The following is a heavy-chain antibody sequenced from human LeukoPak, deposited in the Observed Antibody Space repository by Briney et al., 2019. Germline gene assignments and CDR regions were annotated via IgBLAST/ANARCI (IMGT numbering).Heavy chain of an antibody. CDR3: AKAGGYSYGYLYYYGMDV. CDR2: ISGSGGST. J-gene: IGHJ6*02. V-gene: IGHV3-23*01. Sequence: PSETLSLTCAVYGGSFSGYYWSWIRQPPGKGLEWVSAISGSGGSTYYADSVKGRFTISRDNSKNTLYLQMNSLRAEDTAVYYCAKAGGYSYGYLYYYGMDVWGQGTTVTVSS. CDR1: GGSFSGYY. D-gene: IGHD5-18*01.